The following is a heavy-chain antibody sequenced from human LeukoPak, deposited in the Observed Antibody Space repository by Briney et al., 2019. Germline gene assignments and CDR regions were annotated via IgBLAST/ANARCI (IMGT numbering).Heavy chain of an antibody. CDR1: GYSISSGYY. Sequence: SETLSLTCTVSGYSISSGYYWGWIRQPPGKGLEWIGSIYHSGSTYYNPSLKSRVTISVDTSKNQFSLKLSSVTAADTAVYYCARVGPFWSDAFDIWGQGTMVTVSS. CDR2: IYHSGST. V-gene: IGHV4-38-2*02. CDR3: ARVGPFWSDAFDI. J-gene: IGHJ3*02. D-gene: IGHD3-3*01.